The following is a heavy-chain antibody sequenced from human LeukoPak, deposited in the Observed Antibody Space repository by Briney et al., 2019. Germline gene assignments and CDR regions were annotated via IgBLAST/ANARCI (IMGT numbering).Heavy chain of an antibody. CDR3: ARLVRCSSTSCYRGFYFDY. J-gene: IGHJ4*02. Sequence: SETQSLTXTVSGGSISSSSYYWGWIRQPPGKGLEWIGSIYYSGSTYYNPSLKSRVTISVDTSKNQFSLKLSSVTAADTAVYYCARLVRCSSTSCYRGFYFDYWGQGTLVTVSS. D-gene: IGHD2-2*01. CDR1: GGSISSSSYY. CDR2: IYYSGST. V-gene: IGHV4-39*01.